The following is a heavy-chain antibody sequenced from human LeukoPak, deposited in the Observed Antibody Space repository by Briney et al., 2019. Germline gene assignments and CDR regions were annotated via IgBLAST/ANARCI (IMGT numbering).Heavy chain of an antibody. Sequence: KPSETLSLTCAVSGYSMSTGYFWGWIRQPPGKGLEWIGSIYHSGTTYYNPSLKSRVTISVDTSKDQFSLKLTSVTAADTAFYYCAKDWELGSWGQGTLVTVSS. CDR2: IYHSGTT. V-gene: IGHV4-38-2*01. J-gene: IGHJ5*02. D-gene: IGHD1-26*01. CDR1: GYSMSTGYF. CDR3: AKDWELGS.